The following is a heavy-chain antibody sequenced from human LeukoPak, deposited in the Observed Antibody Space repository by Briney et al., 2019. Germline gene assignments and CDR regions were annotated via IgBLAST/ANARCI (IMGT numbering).Heavy chain of an antibody. D-gene: IGHD2-21*02. CDR2: ISYDGSNK. J-gene: IGHJ1*01. V-gene: IGHV3-30*03. Sequence: GGSLRLSCAASGFTFSSYGMHWVRQAPGKGLEWVAVISYDGSNKYYADSVKGRFTISRDNSKNTLYLQMNSLETEDTAVYYCTTAMVVTAILYFQHWGQGTLVTVSS. CDR3: TTAMVVTAILYFQH. CDR1: GFTFSSYG.